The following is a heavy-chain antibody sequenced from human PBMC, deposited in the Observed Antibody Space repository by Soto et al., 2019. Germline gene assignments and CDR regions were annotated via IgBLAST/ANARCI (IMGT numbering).Heavy chain of an antibody. V-gene: IGHV1-3*01. J-gene: IGHJ4*02. CDR2: INAGNGDT. Sequence: QVQLVQSGAEVKKPGASVKVSCKASGYTFSSFAIHWVRQAPGQRLEWMGWINAGNGDTKYSQKFQGRVTIARDTAASPAYMELGSLTFEDTAVYYCARKVGASAYWGQGTLVTVSS. D-gene: IGHD1-26*01. CDR1: GYTFSSFA. CDR3: ARKVGASAY.